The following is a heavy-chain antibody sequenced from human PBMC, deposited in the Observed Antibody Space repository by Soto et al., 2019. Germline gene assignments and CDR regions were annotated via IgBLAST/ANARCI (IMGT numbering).Heavy chain of an antibody. CDR1: GYTFTGYY. D-gene: IGHD6-19*01. Sequence: ASVKVSCQASGYTFTGYYMHWVRQAPGQGLEWMGWINPNSGGTNYAQKFQGWVTMTRETTISTAYMELSRLRSDDTAVYYCAREVVGSEARESSGWYYFDDWGQGTMVTVSS. CDR2: INPNSGGT. J-gene: IGHJ4*01. CDR3: AREVVGSEARESSGWYYFDD. V-gene: IGHV1-2*04.